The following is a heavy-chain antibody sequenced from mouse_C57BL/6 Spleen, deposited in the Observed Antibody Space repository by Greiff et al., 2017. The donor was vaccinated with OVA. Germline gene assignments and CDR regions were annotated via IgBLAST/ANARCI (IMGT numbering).Heavy chain of an antibody. D-gene: IGHD2-1*01. Sequence: VKLMESGAELVRPGASVTLSCKASGYTFTDYEMHWVKQTPVHGLEWIGAIDPETGGTAYNQKFKGKAILTADKSSSTAYMELRSLTSEDSAVYYCTNYYGNWYFDVWGTGTTVTVSS. V-gene: IGHV1-15*01. CDR3: TNYYGNWYFDV. CDR1: GYTFTDYE. J-gene: IGHJ1*03. CDR2: IDPETGGT.